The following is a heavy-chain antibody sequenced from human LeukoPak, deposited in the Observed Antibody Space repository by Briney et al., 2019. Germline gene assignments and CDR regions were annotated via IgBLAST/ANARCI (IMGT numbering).Heavy chain of an antibody. D-gene: IGHD4-17*01. J-gene: IGHJ2*01. Sequence: PGGSLRLSCAASGFTSSNYDMHWVRQATGKGLEWVSAIDTAGDTYYPGSVKGRFTISRENAKNSLYLQMNSLRAGDTAVYYCARTTVTSGPYWYFDLWGRGTLVTVSS. CDR1: GFTSSNYD. V-gene: IGHV3-13*01. CDR3: ARTTVTSGPYWYFDL. CDR2: IDTAGDT.